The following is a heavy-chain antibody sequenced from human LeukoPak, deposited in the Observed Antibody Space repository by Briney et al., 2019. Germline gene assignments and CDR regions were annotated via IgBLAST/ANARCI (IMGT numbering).Heavy chain of an antibody. CDR1: GFTFNNYA. Sequence: TGASLRLSCAASGFTFNNYAMNWVRQAPGKGLEWVSVITSSGSTYYADSVEGRFTISRDNSKNTLYLQMNSLRAEDTAIYYCAKDLYGDYDFDCWGRGTLVTVSS. CDR3: AKDLYGDYDFDC. V-gene: IGHV3-23*01. CDR2: ITSSGST. D-gene: IGHD4-17*01. J-gene: IGHJ4*02.